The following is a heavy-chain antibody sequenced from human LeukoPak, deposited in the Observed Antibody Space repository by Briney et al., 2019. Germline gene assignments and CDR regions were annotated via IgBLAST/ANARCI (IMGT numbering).Heavy chain of an antibody. J-gene: IGHJ4*02. CDR1: GYTFTSYG. D-gene: IGHD6-13*01. CDR3: ASSVGVAAPFDY. Sequence: ASVKVSCKASGYTFTSYGISWVRQAPGQGLEWMGWINPNSGGTNYAQKFQGRVTMTRDTSISTAYMELSRLRSDDTAVYYCASSVGVAAPFDYWGQGTLVTVSS. CDR2: INPNSGGT. V-gene: IGHV1-2*02.